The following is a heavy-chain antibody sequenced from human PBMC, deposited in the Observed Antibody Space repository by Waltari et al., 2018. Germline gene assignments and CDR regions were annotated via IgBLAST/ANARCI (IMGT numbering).Heavy chain of an antibody. CDR1: GGSFSCYY. CDR3: ARGGGSDAFDI. D-gene: IGHD6-13*01. J-gene: IGHJ3*02. Sequence: QVQLQQWGAGLLKPSETLSLTCAVYGGSFSCYYWSWIRQPPGKGLEWIGEINHRGSTNYNPSLKSRVTISVDTSKNQFSLKLSSVTAADTAVYYCARGGGSDAFDIWGQGTMVTVSS. V-gene: IGHV4-34*01. CDR2: INHRGST.